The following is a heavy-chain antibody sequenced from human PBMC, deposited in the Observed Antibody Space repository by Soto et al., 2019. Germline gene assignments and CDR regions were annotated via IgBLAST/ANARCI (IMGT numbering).Heavy chain of an antibody. CDR2: IYPSGTT. CDR1: GGSVSSGSYS. CDR3: ARGGGSYYIAY. V-gene: IGHV4-61*01. D-gene: IGHD1-26*01. Sequence: QVQLQESGPGLVKPSETLSLTCTVSGGSVSSGSYSWSWMRQPPGKGLEWIGYIYPSGTTNYNPSLKSRVTISIDTSKHQFSLKLSSVTAADTAVYYCARGGGSYYIAYWGQGTLVTVSS. J-gene: IGHJ4*02.